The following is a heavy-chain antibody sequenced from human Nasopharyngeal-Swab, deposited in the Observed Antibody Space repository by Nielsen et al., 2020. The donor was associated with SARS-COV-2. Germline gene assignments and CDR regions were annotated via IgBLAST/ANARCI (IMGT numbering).Heavy chain of an antibody. J-gene: IGHJ4*02. CDR3: ARIDTVTTKTGY. D-gene: IGHD4-17*01. V-gene: IGHV1-8*01. Sequence: ASVKVSCKASGYTFSNYDITWVRQATGQGLEWMGRMNPDSANTGYAQNFQGRVTMTGNTSISTAYMELTGLRSEDTAVYYCARIDTVTTKTGYWGQGTLVTVSS. CDR1: GYTFSNYD. CDR2: MNPDSANT.